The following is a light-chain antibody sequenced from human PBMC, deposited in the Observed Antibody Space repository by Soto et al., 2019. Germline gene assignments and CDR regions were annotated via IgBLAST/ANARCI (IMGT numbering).Light chain of an antibody. Sequence: QSALTQPASVSGSPGQSSTISCTGTSSDVGGYNYVSWYQQHPGKAPKLMIYDVSNRPSGVSNRFSGSKSVNTASLTISGGQAEDEADYYCSSYTSSSTRVFGGGTKLTVL. CDR3: SSYTSSSTRV. V-gene: IGLV2-14*01. CDR2: DVS. CDR1: SSDVGGYNY. J-gene: IGLJ3*02.